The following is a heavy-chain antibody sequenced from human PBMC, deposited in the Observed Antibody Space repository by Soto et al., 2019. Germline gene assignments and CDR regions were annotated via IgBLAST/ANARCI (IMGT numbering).Heavy chain of an antibody. CDR3: ARDENYYDSSGYQTT. CDR2: ISSSGSTI. D-gene: IGHD3-22*01. J-gene: IGHJ5*02. Sequence: GGSLRLSCAASGFTFSDYYMSWIRQAPGKGLEWVSYISSSGSTIYYADSVKGRFTISRDNAKNSLYLQMNSLRAEDTAVYYCARDENYYDSSGYQTTWGQGTLVTVSS. CDR1: GFTFSDYY. V-gene: IGHV3-11*01.